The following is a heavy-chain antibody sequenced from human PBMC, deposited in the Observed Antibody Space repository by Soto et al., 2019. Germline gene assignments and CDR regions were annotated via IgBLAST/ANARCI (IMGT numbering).Heavy chain of an antibody. Sequence: ASVKVSCKASGYTFTSYYMHWVRQAPGQGLEWMGIINPSGGSTNYAQKFQGRVTITADTSTSTVYMELSSLRSEDTAVYYCARDGIVAAVGPNWYYYYYMDVWGKGTTVTVSS. CDR1: GYTFTSYY. CDR2: INPSGGST. V-gene: IGHV1-46*01. D-gene: IGHD6-13*01. CDR3: ARDGIVAAVGPNWYYYYYMDV. J-gene: IGHJ6*03.